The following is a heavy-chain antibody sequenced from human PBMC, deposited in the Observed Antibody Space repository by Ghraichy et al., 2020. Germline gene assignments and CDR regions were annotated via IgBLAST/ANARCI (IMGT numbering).Heavy chain of an antibody. CDR3: ATKGSSSSGYYYYGMDV. CDR1: GYTLTELS. Sequence: ASVKVSCKVSGYTLTELSMHWVRQAPGKGLEWMGGFDPEDGETIYAQKFQGRVTMTEDTSTDTAYMELSSLRSEDTAVYYCATKGSSSSGYYYYGMDVWGQGTTVTVSS. J-gene: IGHJ6*02. CDR2: FDPEDGET. V-gene: IGHV1-24*01. D-gene: IGHD6-6*01.